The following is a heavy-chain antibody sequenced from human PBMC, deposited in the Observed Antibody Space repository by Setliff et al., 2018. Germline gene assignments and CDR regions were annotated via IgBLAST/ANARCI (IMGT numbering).Heavy chain of an antibody. CDR1: GGSISSSSYY. V-gene: IGHV4-39*01. CDR2: IYYSGNL. CDR3: ARRPTGPGAPFDI. D-gene: IGHD3-10*01. J-gene: IGHJ3*02. Sequence: SETLSLTCTVSGGSISSSSYYWGWIRQPPGKGLEWIGSIYYSGNLYYNPSLKNRATISMDTSKIQFSLKLISVTAADTALYFCARRPTGPGAPFDIWGHGTMVTVSS.